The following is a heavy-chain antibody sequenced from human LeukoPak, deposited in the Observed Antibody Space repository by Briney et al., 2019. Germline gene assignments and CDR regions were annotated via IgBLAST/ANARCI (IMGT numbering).Heavy chain of an antibody. V-gene: IGHV1-58*02. CDR3: AAVPNANAWYWDDAFDI. D-gene: IGHD2-8*02. Sequence: EASVKVSCKASGYTLTNYNISWVRQARGQRLEWIGRIVVGSGNTDHAQKFQGRLTITRDISTSTAYMELSSLTSDDTAVYYCAAVPNANAWYWDDAFDIWGQGTMVTVSS. CDR1: GYTLTNYN. J-gene: IGHJ3*02. CDR2: IVVGSGNT.